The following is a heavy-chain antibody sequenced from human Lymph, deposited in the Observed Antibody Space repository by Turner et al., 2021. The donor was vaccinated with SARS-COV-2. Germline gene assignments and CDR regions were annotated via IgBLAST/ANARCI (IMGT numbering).Heavy chain of an antibody. V-gene: IGHV5-51*01. CDR3: ARLPIARGYSGYDFYYFDY. CDR2: IYPGDSDT. Sequence: EVQLVQSGAEVKKPGESLKISCKGSGYSFPTYWIGWVRQMPGKGLELMGIIYPGDSDTRYSPSFQGQVTISADKSISTAYLQWSSLKASDTAMYYCARLPIARGYSGYDFYYFDYWGQGTLVTVSS. CDR1: GYSFPTYW. D-gene: IGHD5-12*01. J-gene: IGHJ4*02.